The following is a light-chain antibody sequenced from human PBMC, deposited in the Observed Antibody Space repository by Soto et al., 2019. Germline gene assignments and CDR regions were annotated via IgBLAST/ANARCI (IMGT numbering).Light chain of an antibody. V-gene: IGLV2-14*01. J-gene: IGLJ3*02. CDR3: SSYTSSSTRV. CDR2: EVS. CDR1: SSDVGGYNY. Sequence: QSALTQPASVSGSPGQSITISCTGTSSDVGGYNYVSWYQQHPGKAPKLMIYEVSKRPSGVSNRFSGSKSGNTASLTISGLQAEDAADYSCSSYTSSSTRVFGGGTKLTVL.